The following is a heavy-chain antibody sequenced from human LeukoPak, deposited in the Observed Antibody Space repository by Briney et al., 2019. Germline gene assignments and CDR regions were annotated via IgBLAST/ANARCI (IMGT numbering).Heavy chain of an antibody. CDR3: ARGTAAAGPYYFDY. D-gene: IGHD6-13*01. J-gene: IGHJ4*02. Sequence: GGSLRLSCAASGFTFSDHYMDWVRQAPGKGLEWVGRTRNKANSYTTEYAASVKGRFTISRDDSKNSLYLQMNSLKPEDTAVYYCARGTAAAGPYYFDYWGQGTLVTVSS. V-gene: IGHV3-72*01. CDR1: GFTFSDHY. CDR2: TRNKANSYTT.